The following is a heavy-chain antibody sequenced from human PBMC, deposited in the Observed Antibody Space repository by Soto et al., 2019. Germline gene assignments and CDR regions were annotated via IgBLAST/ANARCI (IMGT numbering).Heavy chain of an antibody. Sequence: QVQLVESGGGVVQPGRSLRLSCAASGFTFSSYGMHWVRQAPGKGLEWVAVISYDGSNKYYADSVKGRFTISRDNSKNTLYLQMNSLRAEDTAVYYCATGGDCSSTSCYDYWGQGTLVTVSS. D-gene: IGHD2-2*01. CDR1: GFTFSSYG. V-gene: IGHV3-30*03. CDR3: ATGGDCSSTSCYDY. CDR2: ISYDGSNK. J-gene: IGHJ4*02.